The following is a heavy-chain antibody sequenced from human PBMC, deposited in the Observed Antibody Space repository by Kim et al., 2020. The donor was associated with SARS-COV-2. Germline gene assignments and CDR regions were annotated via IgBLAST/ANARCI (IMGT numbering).Heavy chain of an antibody. Sequence: QKFQGRVTMTEDTSTDTAYMELSSLRSEDTAVYYCAVSRYSYGYGWAFDIWGQGTMVTVSS. V-gene: IGHV1-24*01. CDR3: AVSRYSYGYGWAFDI. J-gene: IGHJ3*02. D-gene: IGHD5-18*01.